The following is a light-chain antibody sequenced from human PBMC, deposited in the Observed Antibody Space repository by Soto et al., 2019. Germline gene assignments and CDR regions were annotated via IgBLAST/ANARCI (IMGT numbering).Light chain of an antibody. CDR1: QSVLSSSNNKNY. Sequence: EIVMTQSPDSLAVSLGERATINCKSSQSVLSSSNNKNYLNWYQQKPGQPPTLLIFWASTRESGVPDRFSGSGSGTDFTLTISSLQAEDVAVYYCQQYYSTPITFGQGTRLEIK. J-gene: IGKJ5*01. V-gene: IGKV4-1*01. CDR3: QQYYSTPIT. CDR2: WAS.